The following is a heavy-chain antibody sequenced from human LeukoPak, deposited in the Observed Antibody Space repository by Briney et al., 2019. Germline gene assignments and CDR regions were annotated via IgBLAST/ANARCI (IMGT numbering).Heavy chain of an antibody. D-gene: IGHD2-2*01. CDR2: IYSSGST. CDR3: ARSRVQPPYYFDY. J-gene: IGHJ4*02. V-gene: IGHV4-4*07. Sequence: SETLSLTCTVSGASISSYYCSWIRQPAGKGLEWIGHIYSSGSTNYNPSLKSRVTMSVDTSKNQFSLKLSSVTAADTAVYYCARSRVQPPYYFDYWGQGTLVTVSS. CDR1: GASISSYY.